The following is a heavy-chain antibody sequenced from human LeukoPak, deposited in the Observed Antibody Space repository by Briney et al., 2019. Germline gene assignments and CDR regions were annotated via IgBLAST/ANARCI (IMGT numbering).Heavy chain of an antibody. Sequence: PGGSLRLSCAASGFTFSSYSMNWVRQAPGKGLGWVSYISSSSTTIYYADSVKGRFTISRDNAKNSLYLQMNSLRAEDTAVYYCARDMGWNGLVDSWGQGTLVTVSS. V-gene: IGHV3-48*01. J-gene: IGHJ4*02. CDR3: ARDMGWNGLVDS. D-gene: IGHD1-1*01. CDR1: GFTFSSYS. CDR2: ISSSSTTI.